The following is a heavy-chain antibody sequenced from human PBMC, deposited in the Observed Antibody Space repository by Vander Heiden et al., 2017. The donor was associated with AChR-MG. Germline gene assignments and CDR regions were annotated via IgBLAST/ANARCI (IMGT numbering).Heavy chain of an antibody. CDR1: GGPSSSGSCA. D-gene: IGHD1-20*01. CDR3: ARHRWRITSPNWFDP. Sequence: QLQLQESGPGLVKPSETLCLTCPVSGGPSSSGSCAWGWVCQPPGKGLEWLVGIYYSGSTYYNASSKSRVTSSVDTSKNQSSLKLRSVTAADTAVYYCARHRWRITSPNWFDPWGQGTLVTVSS. J-gene: IGHJ5*02. CDR2: IYYSGST. V-gene: IGHV4-39*01.